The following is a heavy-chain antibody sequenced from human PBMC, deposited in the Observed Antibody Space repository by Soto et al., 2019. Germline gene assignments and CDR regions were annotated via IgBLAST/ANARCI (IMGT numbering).Heavy chain of an antibody. CDR3: ARVHQSNYLRGENWFDC. CDR2: SSTYSGNT. Sequence: ASVKVSCKASGYICRDYGISWVRQAPGQGLQWMGWSSTYSGNTKNAQTFRDRITLTTDTSPCTAYLELTSLTSDVTAVDFCARVHQSNYLRGENWFDCWGQGTLVTVSS. D-gene: IGHD3-16*01. CDR1: GYICRDYG. J-gene: IGHJ5*01. V-gene: IGHV1-18*04.